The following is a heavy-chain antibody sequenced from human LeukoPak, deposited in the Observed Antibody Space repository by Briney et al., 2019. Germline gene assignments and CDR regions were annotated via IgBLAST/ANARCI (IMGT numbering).Heavy chain of an antibody. J-gene: IGHJ4*02. CDR3: ARGIRMVRAVIRRFRFDY. Sequence: PSETLSLTCTVSVGSIDNYYWSWIRQPPGKGLEWIGCIYYSGSTNYNPSLESRVTVSVDTSKTQFSLKLSSVTAADTAMYYCARGIRMVRAVIRRFRFDYWGQGTLVTVSS. D-gene: IGHD3-10*01. CDR1: VGSIDNYY. V-gene: IGHV4-59*01. CDR2: IYYSGST.